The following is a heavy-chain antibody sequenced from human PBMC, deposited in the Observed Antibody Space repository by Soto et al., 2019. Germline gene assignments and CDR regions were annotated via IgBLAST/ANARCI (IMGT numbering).Heavy chain of an antibody. V-gene: IGHV3-9*01. Sequence: EVQLVESGGGLVQPGRSLRLSCAASGFTFDDYAMHWVRQAPGKGLEWVSGISWNSGSIGYADSVKGRFTISRDNAKNSLYLQMNSLRAEDTALYYCAKGHDFWSALDAFDIWGQGTMVTVSS. CDR2: ISWNSGSI. D-gene: IGHD3-3*01. J-gene: IGHJ3*02. CDR3: AKGHDFWSALDAFDI. CDR1: GFTFDDYA.